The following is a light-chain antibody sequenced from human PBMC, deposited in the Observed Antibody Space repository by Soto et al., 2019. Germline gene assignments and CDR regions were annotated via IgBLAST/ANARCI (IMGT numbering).Light chain of an antibody. CDR2: SAS. J-gene: IGKJ2*01. Sequence: IQLTQSPSSLSVSIGVRVTINCRASQGLSSYLNWYRQKQGKAPDLLIYSASPLQTGVPSRFSGSGSETDFTLTISSLQSEDLATYYCQQSHSTPYTFGQGTKLEL. CDR1: QGLSSY. CDR3: QQSHSTPYT. V-gene: IGKV1-39*01.